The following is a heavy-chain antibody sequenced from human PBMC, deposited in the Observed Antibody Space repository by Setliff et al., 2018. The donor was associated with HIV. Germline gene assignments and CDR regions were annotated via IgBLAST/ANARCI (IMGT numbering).Heavy chain of an antibody. CDR1: GGSFSGYY. D-gene: IGHD4-17*01. CDR2: FNHGRST. V-gene: IGHV4-34*01. J-gene: IGHJ6*03. CDR3: ARGNSRRLRVHYYYYYMDV. Sequence: SETLSLTCAVYGGSFSGYYWSWIRQPPGKGLEWIGEFNHGRSTNNNPSLKSRVTISGDTSKNQFSLKLTSVTAADTAVYYCARGNSRRLRVHYYYYYMDVWGKGTTVTVSS.